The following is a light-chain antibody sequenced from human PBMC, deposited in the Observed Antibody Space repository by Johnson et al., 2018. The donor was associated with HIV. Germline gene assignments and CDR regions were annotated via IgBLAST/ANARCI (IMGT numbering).Light chain of an antibody. CDR3: GIWDSSLRAYV. V-gene: IGLV1-51*01. J-gene: IGLJ1*01. CDR2: DNN. Sequence: QSVLTQPPSVSAAPGQKVTVSCSGSSSNIGNNYVSWYQQLPGTAPKLLIYDNNKRPSGIPDRFSGSKSGTSATLGITGLQTGDAAVYYCGIWDSSLRAYVCGTGHKVTVL. CDR1: SSNIGNNY.